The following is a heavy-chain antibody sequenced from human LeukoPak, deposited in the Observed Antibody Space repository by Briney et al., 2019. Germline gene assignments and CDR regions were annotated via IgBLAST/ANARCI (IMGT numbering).Heavy chain of an antibody. Sequence: SQTLSLTCAISGDSVSSNSAAWNWIRQSPSRGLEWLGRTYYRSKWYNEYAVSVKSRITINPDTSKNQFSLQLNSVTPEDTAVYYCARVGFYDSSGYLHYYFDYWGQGTLVTVSS. V-gene: IGHV6-1*01. CDR3: ARVGFYDSSGYLHYYFDY. J-gene: IGHJ4*02. CDR1: GDSVSSNSAA. D-gene: IGHD3-22*01. CDR2: TYYRSKWYN.